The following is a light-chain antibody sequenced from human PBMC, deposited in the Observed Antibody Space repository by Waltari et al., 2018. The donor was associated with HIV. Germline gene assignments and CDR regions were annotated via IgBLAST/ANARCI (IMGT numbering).Light chain of an antibody. CDR1: ILATKY. J-gene: IGLJ2*01. V-gene: IGLV3-27*01. CDR3: YSATDNNLL. Sequence: SYELTPSSSVSVSPGQTARLTCSGDILATKYVRWLLQKPGQAPILVIYNDRERPSGIPERFSGSSSGTTVTLTVSGAHVEDEADYYCYSATDNNLLFGGGTKLTVL. CDR2: NDR.